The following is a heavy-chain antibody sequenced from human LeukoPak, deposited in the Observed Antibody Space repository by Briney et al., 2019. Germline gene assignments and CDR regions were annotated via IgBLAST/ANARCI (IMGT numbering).Heavy chain of an antibody. CDR1: GFTLDDYG. CDR3: ARDPWGIASSRLFDY. D-gene: IGHD6-13*01. J-gene: IGHJ4*02. Sequence: GGSLRLTCAASGFTLDDYGMSWVRQAPGKGLEWVSGINLNGGSTGYADSVKGRFTISRDNAKNSLYLQMNSLRAEDTALYYCARDPWGIASSRLFDYWGQGTLVTVSS. V-gene: IGHV3-20*04. CDR2: INLNGGST.